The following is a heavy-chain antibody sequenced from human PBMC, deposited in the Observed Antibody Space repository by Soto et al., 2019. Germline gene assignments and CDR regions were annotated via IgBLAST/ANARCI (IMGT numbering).Heavy chain of an antibody. D-gene: IGHD2-8*01. J-gene: IGHJ3*02. CDR2: INSDGSST. CDR1: GFTFSSYW. V-gene: IGHV3-74*01. CDR3: ARDLDCTNGVCYPPDI. Sequence: PGGSLRLSCAASGFTFSSYWMHWVRQAPGKGLVWVSRINSDGSSTSYADSVKGRFTISRDNAKNTLYLQMNSLRAEDTAVYYCARDLDCTNGVCYPPDICGQGTMVTVSS.